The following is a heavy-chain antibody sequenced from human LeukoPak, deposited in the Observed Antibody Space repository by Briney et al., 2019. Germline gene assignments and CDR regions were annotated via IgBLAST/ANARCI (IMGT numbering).Heavy chain of an antibody. CDR3: AREGVRFGELYHY. D-gene: IGHD3-10*01. V-gene: IGHV3-7*01. Sequence: GGSLRLSCAASGFTFSSYRMSWVRQAPGKGLEGWANIKQDGSEKYYVDSVKGRFTISRDNAKNSLYLQMNSLRAEDAAVYYCAREGVRFGELYHYWGQGTLVTVSS. CDR1: GFTFSSYR. J-gene: IGHJ4*02. CDR2: IKQDGSEK.